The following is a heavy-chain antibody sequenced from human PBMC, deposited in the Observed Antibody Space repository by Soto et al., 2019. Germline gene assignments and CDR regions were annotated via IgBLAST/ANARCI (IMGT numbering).Heavy chain of an antibody. CDR3: TTLGPS. J-gene: IGHJ5*02. CDR2: VKTKSEGETT. V-gene: IGHV3-15*07. CDR1: GFTFGDAW. Sequence: EVQLVESGGGWVKPGGSLTLSCVASGFTFGDAWMNWVRQAAGKGLEWVGDVKTKSEGETTDYAAPVKGRFTIWRDDSTNTLYLQMNSLKSEDTGKYFCTTLGPSWGQGTQVTVSS.